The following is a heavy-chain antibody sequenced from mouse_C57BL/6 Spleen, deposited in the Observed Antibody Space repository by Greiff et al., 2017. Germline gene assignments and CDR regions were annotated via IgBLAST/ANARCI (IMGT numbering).Heavy chain of an antibody. CDR1: GFTFSDFY. CDR3: ARDAAYGYDEGFAY. J-gene: IGHJ3*01. D-gene: IGHD2-2*01. V-gene: IGHV7-1*01. Sequence: EVKLVESGGGLVQSGRSLRLSCATSGFTFSDFYMEWVRQAPGKGLEWIAASRNKANDYTTEYSASVKGRFIVSRDTSQSILYLQMNALRAEDTAIYYCARDAAYGYDEGFAYWGQGTLVTVSA. CDR2: SRNKANDYTT.